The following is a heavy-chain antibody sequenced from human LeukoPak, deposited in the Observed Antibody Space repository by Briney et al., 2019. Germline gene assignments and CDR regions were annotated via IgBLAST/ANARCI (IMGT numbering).Heavy chain of an antibody. V-gene: IGHV3-30*18. D-gene: IGHD5-24*01. Sequence: PGTSLRLSCAASGFTFSSYGIHWVRQAPGKGLEGVTVASYDGNNNYYADSVRGRFTISRDSSKNTLYLQMNSLRAEDTAVYYCAKDARDGYNHPSYYFDSWGQGTLVTVSS. CDR3: AKDARDGYNHPSYYFDS. CDR1: GFTFSSYG. J-gene: IGHJ4*02. CDR2: ASYDGNNN.